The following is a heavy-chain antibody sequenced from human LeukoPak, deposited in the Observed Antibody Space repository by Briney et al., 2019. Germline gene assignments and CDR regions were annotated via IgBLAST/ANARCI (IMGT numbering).Heavy chain of an antibody. CDR2: ISYDGSNK. Sequence: GGSLRLSCAASGFTFSSYAMHWVRQAPGKGPEWVAVISYDGSNKYYADSVKGRFTISRDNSKNTLYLQMNSLRSEDTAVYYCARGNIVSTITEVDYRGQGTLVTVSS. CDR3: ARGNIVSTITEVDY. J-gene: IGHJ4*02. D-gene: IGHD5/OR15-5a*01. CDR1: GFTFSSYA. V-gene: IGHV3-30*04.